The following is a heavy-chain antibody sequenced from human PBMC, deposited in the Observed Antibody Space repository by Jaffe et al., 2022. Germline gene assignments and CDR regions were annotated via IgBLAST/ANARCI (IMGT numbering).Heavy chain of an antibody. D-gene: IGHD2-15*01. CDR3: ARDRGGDIVVVVAAYYFDY. CDR1: GYTFTGYY. V-gene: IGHV1-2*06. J-gene: IGHJ4*02. Sequence: QVQLVQSGAEVKKPGASVKVSCKASGYTFTGYYMHWVRQAPGQGLEWMGRINPNSGGTNYAQKFQGRVTMTRDTSISTAYMELSRLRSDDTAVYYCARDRGGDIVVVVAAYYFDYWGQGTLVTVSS. CDR2: INPNSGGT.